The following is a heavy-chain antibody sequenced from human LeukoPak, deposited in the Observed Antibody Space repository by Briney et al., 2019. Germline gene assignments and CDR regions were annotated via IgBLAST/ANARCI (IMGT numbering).Heavy chain of an antibody. J-gene: IGHJ5*02. CDR3: VRERNWFGELS. D-gene: IGHD3-10*01. V-gene: IGHV4-38-2*02. Sequence: SETLSLTCTVSGFSISSDYWWGWIRQPPGKGLEWIGNIYYSGSTYYNPSLKSRVTISVDMSKNQFSLKLSSVTAADTAVYYCVRERNWFGELSWGQGTLVTVSP. CDR1: GFSISSDYW. CDR2: IYYSGST.